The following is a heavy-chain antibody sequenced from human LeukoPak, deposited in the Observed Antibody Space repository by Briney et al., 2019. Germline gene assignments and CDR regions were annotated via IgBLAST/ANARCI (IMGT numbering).Heavy chain of an antibody. V-gene: IGHV1-69*02. D-gene: IGHD6-19*01. CDR2: IIPILGIA. Sequence: GSSVTVSCKASGGTFSSYTISWVRQAPGQGLEWMGRIIPILGIANYAQKFQGRVTITADKSTSTAYMELSSLRSEDTAVYYCARGEGSGWYLSFDYWGQGTLVTVSS. CDR1: GGTFSSYT. J-gene: IGHJ4*02. CDR3: ARGEGSGWYLSFDY.